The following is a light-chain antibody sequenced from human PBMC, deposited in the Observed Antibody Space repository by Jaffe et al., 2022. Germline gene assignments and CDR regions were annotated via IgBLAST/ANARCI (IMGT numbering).Light chain of an antibody. V-gene: IGKV1-6*01. Sequence: AIQMTQSPSSLSASVGDRVTITCRASQGIRNDLGWYQQKPGKAPNVLIYAASSLLSGVPSRFSGSGSGTDFTLTISSLQPEDFATYYCLQNSNYPWTFGQGTKVEI. CDR1: QGIRND. CDR2: AAS. J-gene: IGKJ1*01. CDR3: LQNSNYPWT.